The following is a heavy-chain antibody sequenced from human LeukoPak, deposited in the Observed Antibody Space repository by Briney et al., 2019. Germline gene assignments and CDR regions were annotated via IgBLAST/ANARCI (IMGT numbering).Heavy chain of an antibody. CDR1: GYTFTSYY. CDR3: AISRGYSYANFDY. CDR2: INPNSGGT. V-gene: IGHV1-2*02. Sequence: ASVKVSCKASGYTFTSYYMHWVRQAPGQGLEWMGWINPNSGGTNYAQKFQGRVTMTRDTSISTAYMELSRLRSDDTAVYYCAISRGYSYANFDYWGQGTLVTVSS. D-gene: IGHD5-18*01. J-gene: IGHJ4*02.